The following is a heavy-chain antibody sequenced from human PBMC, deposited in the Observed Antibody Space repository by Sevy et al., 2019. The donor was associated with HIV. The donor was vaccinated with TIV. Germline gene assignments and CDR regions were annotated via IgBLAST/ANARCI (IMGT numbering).Heavy chain of an antibody. Sequence: GGSLRLSCAASGFTFSSYWMHWVRQAPGNGLVWVSRINSDGSSTSYADSVKGRFTISRDNAKNTLYLQMNSLRAEDTAVYYCASEVVVAATYYYYGMDVWGQGTTVTVSS. CDR2: INSDGSST. CDR1: GFTFSSYW. D-gene: IGHD2-15*01. J-gene: IGHJ6*02. V-gene: IGHV3-74*01. CDR3: ASEVVVAATYYYYGMDV.